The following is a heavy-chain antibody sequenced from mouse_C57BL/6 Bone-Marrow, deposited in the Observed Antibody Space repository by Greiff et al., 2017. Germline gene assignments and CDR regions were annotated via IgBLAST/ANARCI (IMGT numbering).Heavy chain of an antibody. CDR2: IYPGSGST. V-gene: IGHV1-55*01. Sequence: VQLQQPGAELVKPGASVKMSCKASGYTFTSYWITWVKQRPGQGLEWIGDIYPGSGSTNYNEKFKSKATLTVDTSSSTAYMQLSSLTSEDSAVYYCARRSRYCYGSSLYYFDYWGQGTTLTVSS. D-gene: IGHD1-1*01. CDR1: GYTFTSYW. J-gene: IGHJ2*01. CDR3: ARRSRYCYGSSLYYFDY.